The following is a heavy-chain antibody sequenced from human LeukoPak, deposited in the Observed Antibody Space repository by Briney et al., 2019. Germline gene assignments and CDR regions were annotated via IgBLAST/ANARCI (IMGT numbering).Heavy chain of an antibody. D-gene: IGHD1-26*01. V-gene: IGHV1-69-2*01. CDR2: VDPEDGET. CDR1: GYTFTDYY. CDR3: ATGGASGSSAASDY. J-gene: IGHJ4*02. Sequence: ASVKISCKVSGYTFTDYYMHCGQQAPGKGLEWMGLVDPEDGETIYAEKFQGRVTITADTSTDTAYRELSNLRSEDTAVYYCATGGASGSSAASDYWGQGTLVTVSS.